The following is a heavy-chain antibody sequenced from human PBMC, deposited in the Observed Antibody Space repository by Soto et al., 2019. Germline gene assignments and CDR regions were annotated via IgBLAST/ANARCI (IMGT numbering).Heavy chain of an antibody. Sequence: PSETLSLTYTVSGGSISSGGYYWSWIRQHPGKGLEWIGHIYYSGSTDYNPSLKSRVTISVDTSKNQFSLKLSSVTAADTAVYYCAREIYGMDVWGKGTTVTVSS. V-gene: IGHV4-31*03. CDR2: IYYSGST. CDR1: GGSISSGGYY. J-gene: IGHJ6*04. CDR3: AREIYGMDV.